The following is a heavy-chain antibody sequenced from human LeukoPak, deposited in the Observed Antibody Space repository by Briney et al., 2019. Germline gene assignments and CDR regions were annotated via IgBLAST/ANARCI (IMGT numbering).Heavy chain of an antibody. CDR3: AKADAVTAFLYGMDV. J-gene: IGHJ6*02. V-gene: IGHV3-23*01. D-gene: IGHD2-21*02. CDR2: ISGSGGST. CDR1: GLTFSTYS. Sequence: SGGSLRLSCAVSGLTFSTYSMTWVRQAPGKGLEWVSAISGSGGSTYYADSVKGRFTISRDNSKNTLYLQMNSLRAEDTAVYYCAKADAVTAFLYGMDVWGQGTTVTVSS.